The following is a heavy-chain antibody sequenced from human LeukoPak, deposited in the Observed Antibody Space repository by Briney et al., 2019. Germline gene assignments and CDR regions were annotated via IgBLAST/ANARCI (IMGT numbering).Heavy chain of an antibody. CDR2: IYTSGST. Sequence: SETQTLTCAVSGYSISSGYYWGWIRQPPGKGLEWIGRIYTSGSTNYNPSLKSRVTISVDTSKNQFSLKLSSVTAADTAVYYCARVYSSGWYVDYWGQGTLVTVSS. J-gene: IGHJ4*02. CDR3: ARVYSSGWYVDY. CDR1: GYSISSGYY. V-gene: IGHV4-38-2*01. D-gene: IGHD6-19*01.